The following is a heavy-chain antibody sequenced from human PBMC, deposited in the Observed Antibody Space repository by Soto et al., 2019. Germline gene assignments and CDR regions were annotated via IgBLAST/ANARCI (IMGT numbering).Heavy chain of an antibody. V-gene: IGHV4-39*01. D-gene: IGHD1-26*01. Sequence: QLQLQESGPGLVKPSETLSLTCTASGASITDSTYYWGWIRQSPGKGLEWIGSIYYSGSTYYNPSLEGQVTYSVDTSKYQYPLRLTSGAAADSALYCCARRRNSCGWEWFHSLGQSTLDTVSS. CDR3: ARRRNSCGWEWFHS. CDR2: IYYSGST. J-gene: IGHJ5*01. CDR1: GASITDSTYY.